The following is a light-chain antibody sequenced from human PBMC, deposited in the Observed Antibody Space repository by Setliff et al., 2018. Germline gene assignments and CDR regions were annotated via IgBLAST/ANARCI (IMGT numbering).Light chain of an antibody. CDR3: CSFAGTYYV. V-gene: IGLV2-8*01. CDR2: EVS. Sequence: QSALTQPPSASGSPGQSVTISCTGTSSDVGGYNYVSWYQQHPGKAPKLMIYEVSKRPSGVPDRFSGSKSGNTASLTVSGLQAEDEADYYCCSFAGTYYVFGSGTKV. J-gene: IGLJ1*01. CDR1: SSDVGGYNY.